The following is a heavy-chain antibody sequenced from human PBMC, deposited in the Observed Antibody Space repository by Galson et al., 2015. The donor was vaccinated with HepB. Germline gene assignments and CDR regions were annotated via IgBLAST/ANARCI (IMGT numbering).Heavy chain of an antibody. D-gene: IGHD2-2*01. CDR2: MNPNSGNT. Sequence: SVKVSCKASGYTFTSYDINWVRQATGQGLEWMGWMNPNSGNTGYAQKFQGRVTMTRNTSISTAYMELSSLRSEDTAVYYCARVSQRHPSQRSSTRVYYMDVWGKGTTVTVSS. J-gene: IGHJ6*03. V-gene: IGHV1-8*01. CDR3: ARVSQRHPSQRSSTRVYYMDV. CDR1: GYTFTSYD.